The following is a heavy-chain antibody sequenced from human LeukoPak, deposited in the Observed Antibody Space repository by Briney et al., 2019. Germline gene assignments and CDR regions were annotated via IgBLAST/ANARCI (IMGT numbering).Heavy chain of an antibody. D-gene: IGHD3-3*01. V-gene: IGHV1-24*01. Sequence: GASVKVSCKVSGYTLTELSMHWVRQAPGKGLEWMGGFDPEDGETIYAQKFQGRVTMTEDTSTDTAYMELSSLRSEDTAVYYCATNYDFWSETFPFDYWGQGTLVTVSS. CDR2: FDPEDGET. CDR3: ATNYDFWSETFPFDY. J-gene: IGHJ4*02. CDR1: GYTLTELS.